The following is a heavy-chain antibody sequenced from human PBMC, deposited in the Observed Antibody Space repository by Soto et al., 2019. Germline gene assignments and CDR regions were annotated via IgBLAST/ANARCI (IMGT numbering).Heavy chain of an antibody. CDR2: IITYIGNT. Sequence: QVQLVQSGPEVKKPGASVKVSCKASGYTFTTYGVSGLRQAPGQGLEWMGWIITYIGNTNYAQKLQDRVTMSTATSTSTAYMELRSLRSDDTAVYYCARDNSGTFDIWGQGTMVTVSS. D-gene: IGHD1-26*01. V-gene: IGHV1-18*01. CDR1: GYTFTTYG. J-gene: IGHJ3*02. CDR3: ARDNSGTFDI.